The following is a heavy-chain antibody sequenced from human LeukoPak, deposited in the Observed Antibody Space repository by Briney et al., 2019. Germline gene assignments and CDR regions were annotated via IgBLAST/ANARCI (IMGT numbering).Heavy chain of an antibody. J-gene: IGHJ6*03. CDR2: MYYSGST. Sequence: SENLSLTCTVSGGSISSYYWSWIRQPPGKGLEWIGYMYYSGSTNYNPSLKSRLTISVDTSKNQFSLRLSSVTAADTAVYYCARDGGSSYYYYYMDVWGKGTTVTVSS. D-gene: IGHD3-16*01. CDR3: ARDGGSSYYYYYMDV. CDR1: GGSISSYY. V-gene: IGHV4-59*12.